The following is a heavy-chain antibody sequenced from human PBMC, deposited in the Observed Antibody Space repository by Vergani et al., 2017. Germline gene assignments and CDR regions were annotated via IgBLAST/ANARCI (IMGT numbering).Heavy chain of an antibody. Sequence: EVQLLESGGGLVQPGGSLRLSCEASGFSFPGYAMSWVRQAPGKGLEWVSSVSGSSATPYYADSVKGRFLISRDNSQNTLHLQMKSLRADDTAVYYCTKGSRGYTGYFFDYWGQGTLATVSS. J-gene: IGHJ4*02. V-gene: IGHV3-23*01. CDR1: GFSFPGYA. CDR3: TKGSRGYTGYFFDY. D-gene: IGHD5-12*01. CDR2: VSGSSATP.